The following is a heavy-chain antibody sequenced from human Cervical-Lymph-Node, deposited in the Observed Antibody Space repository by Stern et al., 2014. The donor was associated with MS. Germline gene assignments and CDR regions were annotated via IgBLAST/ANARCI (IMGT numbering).Heavy chain of an antibody. CDR1: GDTFSTYA. J-gene: IGHJ6*02. Sequence: VQLVESGAEVKKPGSSVKVSCKASGDTFSTYAISWVRQAPGQGLEWMGGIIPRFGIANYAQKFRGRVTITADASTSTMYMKLSSLRSEDTAVYYCARTYYYGSGTYDYYYYHMDVWGQGTTVTVSS. V-gene: IGHV1-69*01. CDR2: IIPRFGIA. D-gene: IGHD3-10*01. CDR3: ARTYYYGSGTYDYYYYHMDV.